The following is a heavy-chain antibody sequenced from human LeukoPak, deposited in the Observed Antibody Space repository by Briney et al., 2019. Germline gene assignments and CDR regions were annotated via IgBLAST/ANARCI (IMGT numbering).Heavy chain of an antibody. Sequence: SVKVSCKASGGTFSSYAISWVRQAPGQGLEWMGGIIPIFGTANYAQKFQGRVTITADKSTTTSYMELSSLRSEDTAVYYCARQGGGPYSSGWLGYYFDYWGQGTLVTVSS. V-gene: IGHV1-69*06. CDR2: IIPIFGTA. CDR3: ARQGGGPYSSGWLGYYFDY. J-gene: IGHJ4*02. CDR1: GGTFSSYA. D-gene: IGHD6-19*01.